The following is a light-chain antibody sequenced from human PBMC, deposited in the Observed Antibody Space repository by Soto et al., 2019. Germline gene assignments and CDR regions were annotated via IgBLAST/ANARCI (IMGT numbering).Light chain of an antibody. J-gene: IGLJ3*02. CDR3: SAYTARSTLV. CDR1: MRDVGAYNL. V-gene: IGLV2-14*01. CDR2: EVR. Sequence: QSVLTQPASVSGSAGQSITISCYGTMRDVGAYNLVSWYQQHPGTAPKLIIYEVRNRPSGISSRFSGSRSGNTASLTISGLQSEDEGDYNCSAYTARSTLVFGGGTKVTVL.